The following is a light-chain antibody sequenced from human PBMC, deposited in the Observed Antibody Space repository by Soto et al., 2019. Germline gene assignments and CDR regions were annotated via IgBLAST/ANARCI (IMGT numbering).Light chain of an antibody. V-gene: IGLV1-47*01. CDR3: VSWDGSVSNWV. CDR2: RND. J-gene: IGLJ3*02. Sequence: QSVLTQPPSASETPGQKVTISCSGSSSNIGSDFEYWFQQLPGTAPTLLIYRNDQRPSGVSIPVSGSKSDTSDSLAISGLRSEHEADYYYVSWDGSVSNWVFGGGTKLTVL. CDR1: SSNIGSDF.